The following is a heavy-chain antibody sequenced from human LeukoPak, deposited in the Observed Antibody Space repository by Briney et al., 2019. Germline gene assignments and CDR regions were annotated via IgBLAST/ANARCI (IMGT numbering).Heavy chain of an antibody. J-gene: IGHJ3*02. Sequence: GGSLRLSCAASGFTFSSYSMNWVRQAPGKGLEWVSSISSSSSYIYYADSVKGRFTISRDNAKNSLYLQMNSLRAEDTAVYYCARRGAAAGAFDIWGQGTMVTVS. CDR1: GFTFSSYS. D-gene: IGHD6-13*01. CDR3: ARRGAAAGAFDI. V-gene: IGHV3-21*01. CDR2: ISSSSSYI.